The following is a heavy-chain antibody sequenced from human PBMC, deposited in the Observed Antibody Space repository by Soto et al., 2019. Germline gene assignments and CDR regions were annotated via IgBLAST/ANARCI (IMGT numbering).Heavy chain of an antibody. CDR2: IYYSGST. CDR1: GGSISSYY. CDR3: ARTGDCSGGSCYSHYYYYMDV. V-gene: IGHV4-59*01. D-gene: IGHD2-15*01. Sequence: SETLSLTCTVSGGSISSYYWSWIRQPPGKGLEWIGYIYYSGSTNYNPSLKSRVTISVDTSKNQFSLKLSSVTAADTAVYYCARTGDCSGGSCYSHYYYYMDVWGKGTTVTVSS. J-gene: IGHJ6*03.